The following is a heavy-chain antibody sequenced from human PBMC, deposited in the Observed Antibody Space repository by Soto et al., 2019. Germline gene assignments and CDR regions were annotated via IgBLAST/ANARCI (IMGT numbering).Heavy chain of an antibody. CDR2: INHSGST. J-gene: IGHJ4*02. D-gene: IGHD5-12*01. V-gene: IGHV4-34*01. Sequence: QVQLQQWGAGLLKPSETLSLTCAVYGGSFSGYYWSWIRQPPGKGLEWIGEINHSGSTNYNPSLKDRVTISVDTLKNQFSLKLSSVTAADTAVYYCARGGWLQPFDYWGQGTLVTVSS. CDR1: GGSFSGYY. CDR3: ARGGWLQPFDY.